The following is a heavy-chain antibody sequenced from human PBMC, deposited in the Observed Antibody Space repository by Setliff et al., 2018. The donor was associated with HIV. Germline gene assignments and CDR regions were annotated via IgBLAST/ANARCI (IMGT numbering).Heavy chain of an antibody. Sequence: GGSLRLTCAASGVSFSSYGMNWVSQAPGKGLEWVSYISSTSSNIYYVDSVEGRFTISRDNADNSLYLQMNSLRAEDTAVYYCARYALAVPGCHNAFDIWGQGTMVTVSS. J-gene: IGHJ3*02. D-gene: IGHD6-19*01. CDR3: ARYALAVPGCHNAFDI. CDR2: ISSTSSNI. V-gene: IGHV3-48*01. CDR1: GVSFSSYG.